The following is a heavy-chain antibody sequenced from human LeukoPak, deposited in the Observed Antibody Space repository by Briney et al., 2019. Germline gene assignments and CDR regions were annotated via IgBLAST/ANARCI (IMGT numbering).Heavy chain of an antibody. Sequence: GESLKISCKGSGYSFTSYWIGWVRQMPGKGLEWMGIIYPGDSDTRYSPSFQGQVTISADKSIGTAYLQWSSLKASDTAMYYCARQWGSGYYSDAFDIWGQGTMVTVSS. CDR1: GYSFTSYW. V-gene: IGHV5-51*01. CDR2: IYPGDSDT. CDR3: ARQWGSGYYSDAFDI. D-gene: IGHD3-22*01. J-gene: IGHJ3*02.